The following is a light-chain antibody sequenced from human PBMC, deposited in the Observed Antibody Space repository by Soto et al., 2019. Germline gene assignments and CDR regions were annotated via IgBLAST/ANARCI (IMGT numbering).Light chain of an antibody. CDR2: STN. V-gene: IGLV8-61*01. J-gene: IGLJ3*02. CDR1: SGSVSTSYY. CDR3: VLYMGGGISV. Sequence: QTVVTQEPSFSVSPGRTVTLTCGLNSGSVSTSYYPSWFQQTPGQAPRTLIYSTNTRSSGVPDRFSGSILGNKAALTITGAQADDESDYYCVLYMGGGISVFGGGTQLTVL.